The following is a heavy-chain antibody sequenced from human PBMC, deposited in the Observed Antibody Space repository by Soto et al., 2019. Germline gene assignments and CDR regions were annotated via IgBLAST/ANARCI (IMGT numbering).Heavy chain of an antibody. J-gene: IGHJ6*02. D-gene: IGHD2-2*01. Sequence: GESLKISCKGSGYSFTSYWVSWVRQMPGKGLEWMGRIDPSDSYTNYSPSFQGHVTISADKSISTAYLQWSSLKASDTAMYYCARQRYCSSTSCRKLNYYYYGMDVWGQGTTVTVSS. CDR2: IDPSDSYT. V-gene: IGHV5-10-1*01. CDR1: GYSFTSYW. CDR3: ARQRYCSSTSCRKLNYYYYGMDV.